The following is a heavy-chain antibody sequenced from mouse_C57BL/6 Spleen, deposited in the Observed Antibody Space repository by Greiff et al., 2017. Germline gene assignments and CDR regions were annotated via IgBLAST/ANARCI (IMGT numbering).Heavy chain of an antibody. CDR3: ARSVTTVVDYYAMDY. J-gene: IGHJ4*01. CDR2: INPYNGGT. D-gene: IGHD1-1*01. V-gene: IGHV1-19*01. Sequence: EVQLQESGPVLVKPGASVKMSCKASGYTFTDYYMNWVKQSHGKSLEWIGVINPYNGGTSYNQKFKGKATLTVDKSSSTAYMELNSLTSDDSSFYYCARSVTTVVDYYAMDYWGQGTSVTVSS. CDR1: GYTFTDYY.